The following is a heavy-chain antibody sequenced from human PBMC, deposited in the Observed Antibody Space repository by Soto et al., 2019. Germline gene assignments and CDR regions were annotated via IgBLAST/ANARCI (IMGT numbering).Heavy chain of an antibody. V-gene: IGHV1-69*06. D-gene: IGHD3-22*01. CDR1: EDTFRNYA. CDR3: AITKYDSSAYYYWYLGL. J-gene: IGHJ2*01. Sequence: QVELVQSGAEVKKPGSSVKVSCQASEDTFRNYAISWVRQAPGQGLERRGGIIPIFGTANYAQKFQGRVTITADTSANTVYLELSSLRSEDTAGYYCAITKYDSSAYYYWYLGLWGRGTLVTVSS. CDR2: IIPIFGTA.